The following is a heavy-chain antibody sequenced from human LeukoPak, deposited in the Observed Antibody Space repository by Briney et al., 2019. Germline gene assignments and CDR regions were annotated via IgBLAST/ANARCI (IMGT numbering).Heavy chain of an antibody. D-gene: IGHD3-10*02. CDR3: AELGITMIGGV. J-gene: IGHJ6*04. CDR2: ISSSGSTI. V-gene: IGHV3-48*03. Sequence: GGSLRLSCATSGFIFIHYDMHWVRQTPGKGLEWVSYISSSGSTIYYADSVKGRFTISRDNAKNSLYLQMNSLRAEDTAVYYCAELGITMIGGVWGKGTTVTISS. CDR1: GFIFIHYD.